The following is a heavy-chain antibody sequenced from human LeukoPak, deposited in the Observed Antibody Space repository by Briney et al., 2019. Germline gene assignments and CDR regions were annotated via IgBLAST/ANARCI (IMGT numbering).Heavy chain of an antibody. Sequence: ASVKVSCKASGGTFSSYAISWVRQAPGQGLEWMGRIIPILGIANYAKKFQGRVTITADKSTSTAYMELSSLRSEDTAVYYCAKHSGSHYVRTNWFDPWGQGTLVTVSS. V-gene: IGHV1-69*04. D-gene: IGHD1-26*01. J-gene: IGHJ5*02. CDR1: GGTFSSYA. CDR3: AKHSGSHYVRTNWFDP. CDR2: IIPILGIA.